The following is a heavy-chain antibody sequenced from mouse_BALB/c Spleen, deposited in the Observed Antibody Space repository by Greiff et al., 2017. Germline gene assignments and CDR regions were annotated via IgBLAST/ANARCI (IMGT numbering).Heavy chain of an antibody. V-gene: IGHV5-4*02. CDR1: GFTFSDYY. J-gene: IGHJ3*01. CDR2: ISDGGSYT. D-gene: IGHD2-2*01. CDR3: ARRGYDEGFAY. Sequence: EVKLVESGGGLVKPGGSLKLSCAASGFTFSDYYMYWVRQTPEKRLEWVATISDGGSYTYYPDSVKGRFTISRDNAKNNLYLQMSSLKSEDTAMYYCARRGYDEGFAYWGQGTLVTVSA.